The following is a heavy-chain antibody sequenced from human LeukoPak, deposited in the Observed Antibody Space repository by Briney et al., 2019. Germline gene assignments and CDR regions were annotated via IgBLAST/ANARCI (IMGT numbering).Heavy chain of an antibody. CDR1: GYTFTSYD. CDR3: ARAERDYYGSGSPYLGMDV. Sequence: GASVKVSCKASGYTFTSYDINWVRQATGQGLEWMGWMNPNSGNTGYAQKFQGRVTMTRNTSISTAYMELSSLRSEDTAVYYCARAERDYYGSGSPYLGMDVWGQGTTVTVPS. CDR2: MNPNSGNT. D-gene: IGHD3-10*01. V-gene: IGHV1-8*01. J-gene: IGHJ6*02.